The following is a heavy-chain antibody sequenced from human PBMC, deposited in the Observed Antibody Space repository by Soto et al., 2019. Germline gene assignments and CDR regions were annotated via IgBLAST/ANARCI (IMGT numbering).Heavy chain of an antibody. D-gene: IGHD6-13*01. CDR2: IYSSGST. CDR3: ARDLAAAGWFDP. CDR1: GGAIGRHY. V-gene: IGHV4-4*07. Sequence: WETLSLTCTISGGAIGRHYWTWIRQPAGKGLEWIGRIYSSGSTQYNPSLQSRVTISVDTSKNQFSLKLSSVTAADTAVYYGARDLAAAGWFDPWGQGTLVTVSS. J-gene: IGHJ5*02.